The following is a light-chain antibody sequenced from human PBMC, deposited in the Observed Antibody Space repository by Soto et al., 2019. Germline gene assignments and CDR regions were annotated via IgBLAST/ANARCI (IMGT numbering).Light chain of an antibody. Sequence: IEVTQSPSSLSASIGDRATISCRASQGISSYLAWYQQEPGKAPKLLIYGASTVRSGVPARFSGSGSGTDFTLTITSLQPEDSATYFCQHFSTLPLTFGEGTKVDI. CDR3: QHFSTLPLT. CDR2: GAS. V-gene: IGKV1-9*01. CDR1: QGISSY. J-gene: IGKJ1*01.